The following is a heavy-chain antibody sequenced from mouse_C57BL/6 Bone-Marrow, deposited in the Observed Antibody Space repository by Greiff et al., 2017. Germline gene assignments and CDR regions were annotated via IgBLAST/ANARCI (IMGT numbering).Heavy chain of an antibody. J-gene: IGHJ2*01. CDR3: ARETCFDY. CDR1: GYTFTSYG. V-gene: IGHV1-81*01. CDR2: IYTRSGNT. Sequence: VQLQESGAELARPGASVKLSCKASGYTFTSYGISWVKQRTGQGLEWIGEIYTRSGNTNYNEKFKGKATLTADKSSSTTYMKLRSLTSDDSADYFCARETCFDYWGQGTTLTVSS.